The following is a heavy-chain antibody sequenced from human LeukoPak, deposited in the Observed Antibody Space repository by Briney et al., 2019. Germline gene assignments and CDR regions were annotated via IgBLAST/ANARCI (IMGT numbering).Heavy chain of an antibody. CDR1: GFTFSSYG. CDR3: ARDLTHYFDY. J-gene: IGHJ4*02. V-gene: IGHV3-33*01. CDR2: IWYDGSNK. Sequence: PGGSLRLSCAASGFTFSSYGIHWVRQAPGKGLEWVAVIWYDGSNKYYADSVKGRFTISRDNSKNTMYPQMNSLRVEDTAVYYCARDLTHYFDYWGQGTLVTVSS.